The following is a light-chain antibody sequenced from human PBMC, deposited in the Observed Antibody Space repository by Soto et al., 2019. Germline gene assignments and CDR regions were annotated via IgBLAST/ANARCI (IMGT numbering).Light chain of an antibody. CDR2: LGS. Sequence: DIVMTQSPLSLPVTPGEPASISCRSSQSILHSNGHNYLDWYVQKPGQSPPLLIYLGSHRASGDPDRLSGSESGTDFTLRINTVEAEDVGVYYCMQALRTPTFGGGTKVEIK. CDR1: QSILHSNGHNY. J-gene: IGKJ4*02. V-gene: IGKV2-28*01. CDR3: MQALRTPT.